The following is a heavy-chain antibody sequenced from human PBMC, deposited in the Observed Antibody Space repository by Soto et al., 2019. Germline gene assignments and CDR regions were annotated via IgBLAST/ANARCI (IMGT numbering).Heavy chain of an antibody. J-gene: IGHJ4*02. Sequence: QVQLQASRPGLVKPSETMSLTCTVSGGSISSYYWSWIRQTPGKGLEWIGYISYSGSTHYNPSLKSRVTLSVDTSKKQFSLKLRSVTAADTAVYYCARTYGGYYADWGQGTLVTVSS. CDR1: GGSISSYY. CDR2: ISYSGST. CDR3: ARTYGGYYAD. D-gene: IGHD2-8*01. V-gene: IGHV4-59*01.